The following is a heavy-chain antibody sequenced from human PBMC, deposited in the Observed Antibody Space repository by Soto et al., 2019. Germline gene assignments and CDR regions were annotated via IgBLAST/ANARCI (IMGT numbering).Heavy chain of an antibody. J-gene: IGHJ5*02. V-gene: IGHV4-4*07. CDR1: GGSITNYY. Sequence: PSETLSLTCRVSGGSITNYYWSWIRQPAGKGLEWIGRIYTKERTNYNLSFRNRVTMSVDTSKNQFSLKLDAVTAADTAVYYCARDDYKDGGNNWFDPWGQGTLVTVSS. D-gene: IGHD3-16*01. CDR3: ARDDYKDGGNNWFDP. CDR2: IYTKERT.